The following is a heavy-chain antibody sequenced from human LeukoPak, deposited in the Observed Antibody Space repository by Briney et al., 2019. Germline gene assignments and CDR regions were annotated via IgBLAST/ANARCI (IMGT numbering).Heavy chain of an antibody. V-gene: IGHV3-30*04. D-gene: IGHD3-22*01. J-gene: IGHJ4*02. Sequence: GGSLRLSCAASGFTFSRYAMHWVRQAPGKGVEGVAVISYYGVNKYYADSVKGRYTISRDNSKNTLYLQMNSLRAEDTAVYYCARDTSPVSCYYYWGQGTLVTVSS. CDR1: GFTFSRYA. CDR2: ISYYGVNK. CDR3: ARDTSPVSCYYY.